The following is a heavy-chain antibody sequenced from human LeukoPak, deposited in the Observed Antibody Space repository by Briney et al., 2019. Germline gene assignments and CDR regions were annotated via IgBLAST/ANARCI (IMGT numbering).Heavy chain of an antibody. D-gene: IGHD6-6*01. J-gene: IGHJ4*02. CDR1: GFTFSNYW. V-gene: IGHV3-7*01. CDR2: IKQDGTEK. Sequence: GGSLRLSCAASGFTFSNYWMSWVRQAPGKGLEWVANIKQDGTEKYYVDSVKGRFTISRDNAKNSLYLQMNSLRAEDTAVYYCAKDLGSPSDYWGQGTLVTVSS. CDR3: AKDLGSPSDY.